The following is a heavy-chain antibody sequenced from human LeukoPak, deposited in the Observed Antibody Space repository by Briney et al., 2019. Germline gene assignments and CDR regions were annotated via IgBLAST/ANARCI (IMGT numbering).Heavy chain of an antibody. CDR3: ARGQVGANTEYYFDY. Sequence: PSETLSLTCIVSGYSISSGYYWGWIRQPPGKGLEWIGSIYHSGSTYYNPSLKSRVTISVDTSKNQFSLKLSSVTAADTAVYYCARGQVGANTEYYFDYWGQGTLVTVSS. D-gene: IGHD1-26*01. J-gene: IGHJ4*02. V-gene: IGHV4-38-2*02. CDR2: IYHSGST. CDR1: GYSISSGYY.